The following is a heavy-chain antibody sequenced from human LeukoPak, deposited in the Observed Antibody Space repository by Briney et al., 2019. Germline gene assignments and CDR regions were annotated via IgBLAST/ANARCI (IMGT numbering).Heavy chain of an antibody. J-gene: IGHJ5*02. Sequence: PSETLSLTCTVSGGSISSGSYYWSWIRQPAGKGLEWIGRIYTSGSTNYNPSLKSRVTISVDTSKNQFSLKLSSVTAADTAVYYCARDVRGELWGSRRVYWFDPRGQGTLVTVSS. V-gene: IGHV4-61*02. CDR1: GGSISSGSYY. CDR3: ARDVRGELWGSRRVYWFDP. D-gene: IGHD3-10*02. CDR2: IYTSGST.